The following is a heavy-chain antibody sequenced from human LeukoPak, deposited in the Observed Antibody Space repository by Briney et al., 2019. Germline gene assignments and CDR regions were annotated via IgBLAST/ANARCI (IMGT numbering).Heavy chain of an antibody. CDR1: GFTFSSFA. D-gene: IGHD2-8*01. CDR3: VRKGVLNF. J-gene: IGHJ4*02. Sequence: GGSLKLSCVGSGFTFSSFAMSWVRQAPGKGLEWISHITVGGRAIYYADSVKGRFTVSRDDAKSSQHLQMNSLTADDSGLYYCVRKGVLNFWGQGALVIVSS. CDR2: ITVGGRAI. V-gene: IGHV3-11*04.